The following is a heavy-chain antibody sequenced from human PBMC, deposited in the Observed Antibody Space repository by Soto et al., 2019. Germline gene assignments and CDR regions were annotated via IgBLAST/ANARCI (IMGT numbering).Heavy chain of an antibody. CDR2: INHSGST. Sequence: SETLSLTCAVYGGSFSGYYWSWIRQPPGKGLEWIGEINHSGSTNYNPSLKSRVTISVDTSKNQFSLKLSSVTAADTAVYYCARDPYDYIWGSYRFGAFDIWGQGTMVTVSS. J-gene: IGHJ3*02. CDR1: GGSFSGYY. V-gene: IGHV4-34*01. CDR3: ARDPYDYIWGSYRFGAFDI. D-gene: IGHD3-16*02.